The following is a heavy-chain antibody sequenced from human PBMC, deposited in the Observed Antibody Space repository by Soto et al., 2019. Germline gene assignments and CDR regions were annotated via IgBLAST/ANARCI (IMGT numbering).Heavy chain of an antibody. Sequence: QVQLVESGGGVVQPERSLRLSCAASGFTFSNYGMHWVRQAPGKGLEWVAVVWHDGKTKYYADSVEGRFTISRDNSRNTLFLQMNSLRAEDTAVYHCARDRGSDDPIDYWGQGTLVTDSS. V-gene: IGHV3-33*01. J-gene: IGHJ4*02. D-gene: IGHD3-10*01. CDR1: GFTFSNYG. CDR3: ARDRGSDDPIDY. CDR2: VWHDGKTK.